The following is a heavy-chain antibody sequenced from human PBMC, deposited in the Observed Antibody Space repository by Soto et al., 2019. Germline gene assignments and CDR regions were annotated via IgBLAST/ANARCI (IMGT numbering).Heavy chain of an antibody. CDR3: AGGSTAYYFDY. CDR2: IYPGDSDT. J-gene: IGHJ4*02. Sequence: PGESLKISCKGSGYSFTTYWIGWVRQMPGKGLEWMGMIYPGDSDTRYSPSFQGQVTISADKSITTAYLQWSSLKASDTAIYYCAGGSTAYYFDYWGQGTQVTVSS. V-gene: IGHV5-51*01. D-gene: IGHD2-21*02. CDR1: GYSFTTYW.